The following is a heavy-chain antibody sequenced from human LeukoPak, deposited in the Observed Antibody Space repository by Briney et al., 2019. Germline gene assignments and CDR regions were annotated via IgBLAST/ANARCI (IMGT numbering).Heavy chain of an antibody. CDR3: ARSKQRRDTAMSPPVLWFDP. CDR2: IIPIFGTA. J-gene: IGHJ5*02. V-gene: IGHV1-69*05. CDR1: GGTFSSYA. Sequence: ASVKVSCKAPGGTFSSYAISWVRQAPGQGLEWMGGIIPIFGTANYAQKFQGRVTITTDESTSTAYMELSSLRSEDTAVYYCARSKQRRDTAMSPPVLWFDPWGQGTLVTVSS. D-gene: IGHD5-18*01.